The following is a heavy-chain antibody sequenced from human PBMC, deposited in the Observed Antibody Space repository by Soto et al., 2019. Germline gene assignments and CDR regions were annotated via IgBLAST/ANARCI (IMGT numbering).Heavy chain of an antibody. Sequence: EVQLVESGGGLVQPGGSLRLSCAASGFTFSRYWMSWVRQAPGKGLEWVANIKQDGSEKYYVDSVKGRFTISRDNAKNSLYLQMNSLRAEDTAVYYCARFATNRSFLYWFDPWGQGTLVTVSS. J-gene: IGHJ5*02. CDR2: IKQDGSEK. CDR3: ARFATNRSFLYWFDP. V-gene: IGHV3-7*03. CDR1: GFTFSRYW.